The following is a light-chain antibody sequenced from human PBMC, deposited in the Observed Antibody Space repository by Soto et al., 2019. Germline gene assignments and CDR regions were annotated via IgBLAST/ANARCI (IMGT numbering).Light chain of an antibody. Sequence: QSALTQPASVSGSPGQSITISCTATTSDVGGFDSVSWYQQHPGTAPRVIIYEVSNRPSGVSYRFSGSKSANTASLTISGLQADDEADDYCSSYTTSNTWLFGGGTKLTVL. V-gene: IGLV2-14*01. CDR1: TSDVGGFDS. CDR3: SSYTTSNTWL. CDR2: EVS. J-gene: IGLJ3*02.